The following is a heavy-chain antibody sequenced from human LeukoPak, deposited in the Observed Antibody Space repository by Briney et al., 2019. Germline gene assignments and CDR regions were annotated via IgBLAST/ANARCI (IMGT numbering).Heavy chain of an antibody. V-gene: IGHV4-34*01. CDR2: INHSGST. CDR3: ARDTVYYDFWSGYYKGGYYFDY. CDR1: GGSFSGYY. J-gene: IGHJ4*02. Sequence: SETPSLTCAVYGGSFSGYYWSWIRQPPGKGLEWIGEINHSGSTNYNPSLKSRVTISVDTSKNQFSLKLSSVTAADTAVYYCARDTVYYDFWSGYYKGGYYFDYWGQGTPVTVSS. D-gene: IGHD3-3*01.